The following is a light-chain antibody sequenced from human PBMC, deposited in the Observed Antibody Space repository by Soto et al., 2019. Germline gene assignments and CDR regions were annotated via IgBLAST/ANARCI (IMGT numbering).Light chain of an antibody. CDR3: QQFSTYPLT. Sequence: AIQLTQSPSSLSVSLGDRVTITCRSSQGITSAIAWYRQRPGMAPELLIYDVSTLASGVTSRFSGSGSGTDFTLTISALQPEDFATYYCQQFSTYPLTFGGGTKVDIK. CDR2: DVS. V-gene: IGKV1-13*02. J-gene: IGKJ4*01. CDR1: QGITSA.